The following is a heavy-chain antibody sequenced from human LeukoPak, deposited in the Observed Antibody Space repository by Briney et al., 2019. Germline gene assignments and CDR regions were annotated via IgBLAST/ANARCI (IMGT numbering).Heavy chain of an antibody. V-gene: IGHV4-59*08. CDR3: ARLTGQQLVQDYYMDV. J-gene: IGHJ6*03. CDR1: GGSISSYY. CDR2: ISYSGST. D-gene: IGHD6-13*01. Sequence: SETLSLTCTVSGGSISSYYWSWIRQPPGKGLWWIGYISYSGSTNYNPSLKSRVTISVDTSKNQFSLKLNSVTAADTAVYYCARLTGQQLVQDYYMDVWGKGTTITVSS.